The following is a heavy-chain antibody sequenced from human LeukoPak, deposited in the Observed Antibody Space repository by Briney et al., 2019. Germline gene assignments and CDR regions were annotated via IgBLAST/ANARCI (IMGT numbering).Heavy chain of an antibody. CDR2: MNPNSGNT. CDR3: ARAGSSSSGPNWFDP. J-gene: IGHJ5*02. D-gene: IGHD6-6*01. V-gene: IGHV1-8*01. Sequence: GASVKVSCKASGYTFTSYDINWVRQATGQGLEWMGWMNPNSGNTGYAQKFQGRVTMTRNTSISTAYMELSSLRSEDTAVYYCARAGSSSSGPNWFDPWGQGTLVTVSS. CDR1: GYTFTSYD.